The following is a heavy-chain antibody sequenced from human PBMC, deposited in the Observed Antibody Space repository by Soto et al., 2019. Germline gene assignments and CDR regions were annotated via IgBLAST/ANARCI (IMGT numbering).Heavy chain of an antibody. CDR2: IYQSGST. CDR1: GGSISSAGYA. J-gene: IGHJ4*02. D-gene: IGHD4-17*01. Sequence: LQVQESGSGLVKPSQTLSLTCGVSGGSISSAGYAWIWIRQPPGKGLEWIGYIYQSGSTYYNPSLKSRVTISGDRSKNQFSLRMTSVTAADTAIYYCAREPRDDYGDKHFDYWGQGTLVTVSS. V-gene: IGHV4-30-2*01. CDR3: AREPRDDYGDKHFDY.